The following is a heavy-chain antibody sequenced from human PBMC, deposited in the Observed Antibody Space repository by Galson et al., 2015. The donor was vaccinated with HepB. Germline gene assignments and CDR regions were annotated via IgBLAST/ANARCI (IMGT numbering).Heavy chain of an antibody. CDR1: GFTFTNYR. CDR3: ARGFDYANSGYHRRVDYFDY. CDR2: ISGSSSTI. V-gene: IGHV3-48*02. D-gene: IGHD3-22*01. Sequence: SLRLSCAASGFTFTNYRMNWVRQAPGKGLEWISDISGSSSTIYYADSVKGRFTISRDNAKNSLYLQMNSLRDEDTAVYYCARGFDYANSGYHRRVDYFDYWGQGTLVTVSS. J-gene: IGHJ4*02.